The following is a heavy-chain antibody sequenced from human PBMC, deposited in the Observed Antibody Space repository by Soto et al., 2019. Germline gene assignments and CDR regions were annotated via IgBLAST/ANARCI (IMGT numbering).Heavy chain of an antibody. CDR2: INHSGGT. CDR3: ARSPSLSSGWYYFDY. V-gene: IGHV4-34*01. CDR1: GGSFSGYY. Sequence: PSETLSLTCAVYGGSFSGYYWSWIRQPPGKGLEWIGEINHSGGTNYNPSLKSRVTISVDTSKNQFSLKLSSVTAADTAVYYCARSPSLSSGWYYFDYWGQGTLVTVSS. J-gene: IGHJ4*02. D-gene: IGHD6-19*01.